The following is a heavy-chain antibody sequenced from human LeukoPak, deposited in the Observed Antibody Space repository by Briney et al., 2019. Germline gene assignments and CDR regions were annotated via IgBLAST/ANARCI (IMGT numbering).Heavy chain of an antibody. CDR2: IYHSGST. D-gene: IGHD2-8*01. Sequence: PSETLSLTCTVSGYSISSGYYWGWIRQPPGKGLEWIGSIYHSGSTYYNPSLKSRVTISVDTSKNQFSLKLSSVTAADTAVYYCARVGLYTEIARSMDVWGKGTTVTVSS. CDR3: ARVGLYTEIARSMDV. CDR1: GYSISSGYY. V-gene: IGHV4-38-2*02. J-gene: IGHJ6*04.